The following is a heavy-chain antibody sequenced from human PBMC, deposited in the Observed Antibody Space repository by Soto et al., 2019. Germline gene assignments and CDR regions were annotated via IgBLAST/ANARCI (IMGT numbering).Heavy chain of an antibody. Sequence: PSETLSLTCTVSGAPVSSETHFWTWNRQPPGKGLEWIGYMYYSGITNTNPALKSRVTLSVDRSRNQFTLSLNSVTAADTAVYYCAREDMSGTYYFDYWGPGIQAT. J-gene: IGHJ4*02. CDR3: AREDMSGTYYFDY. CDR1: GAPVSSETHF. D-gene: IGHD1-26*01. CDR2: MYYSGIT. V-gene: IGHV4-61*01.